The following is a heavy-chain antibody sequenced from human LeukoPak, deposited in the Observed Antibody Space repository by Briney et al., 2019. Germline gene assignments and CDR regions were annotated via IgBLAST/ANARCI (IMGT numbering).Heavy chain of an antibody. J-gene: IGHJ4*02. CDR1: GGSISSYY. D-gene: IGHD3-16*02. CDR2: IYYSGST. Sequence: SETLSLTCTVSGGSISSYYWSWIRQPPGKGLEWIGYIYYSGSTNYNPSLKSRVAISVDTSKNQFSLKLSSVTAADTAVYYCARAYGQLRLGELSYYFDYWGQGTLVTVSS. V-gene: IGHV4-59*01. CDR3: ARAYGQLRLGELSYYFDY.